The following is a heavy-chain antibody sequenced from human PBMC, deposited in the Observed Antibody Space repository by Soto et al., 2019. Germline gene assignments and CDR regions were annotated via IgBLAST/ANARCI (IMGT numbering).Heavy chain of an antibody. D-gene: IGHD3-3*01. Sequence: SETLSLTCAVYGGSFSGYYWSWIRQPPGKGLEWIGEINHSGSTDYSPSLKSRVTISVDTSKNRFSLKLSSVTAADTAVYYCAREPHYDFLNWFDPWGQGTLVTVSS. J-gene: IGHJ5*02. CDR3: AREPHYDFLNWFDP. CDR2: INHSGST. CDR1: GGSFSGYY. V-gene: IGHV4-34*01.